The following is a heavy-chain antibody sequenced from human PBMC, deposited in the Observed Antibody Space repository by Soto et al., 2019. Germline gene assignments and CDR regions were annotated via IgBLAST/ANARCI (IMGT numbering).Heavy chain of an antibody. CDR2: IIPIFGTA. D-gene: IGHD2-2*01. Sequence: SVKVSCSASGGTFSSYAICWVRQAPGQGLEWMGGIIPIFGTANYAQKFQGRVTITADKSTSTAYMELSSLRSEDTAVYYCARLSIVVVPAAIDYYYYGMDVWGQGTTVTVSS. V-gene: IGHV1-69*06. CDR1: GGTFSSYA. CDR3: ARLSIVVVPAAIDYYYYGMDV. J-gene: IGHJ6*02.